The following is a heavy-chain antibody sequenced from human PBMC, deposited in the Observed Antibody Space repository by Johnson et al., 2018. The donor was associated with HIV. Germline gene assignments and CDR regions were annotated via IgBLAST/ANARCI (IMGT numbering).Heavy chain of an antibody. CDR1: GFTFSSYW. CDR2: IKQDGSEK. J-gene: IGHJ3*02. CDR3: AREYYGSGSDAFDI. D-gene: IGHD3-10*01. V-gene: IGHV3-7*01. Sequence: EVQLVESGGGLVQPGGSLRLSCAASGFTFSSYWMSWVRQAPGKGLEWVANIKQDGSEKYYVDSVKGRFTISRDNAKNSLYLQMNSLRAEDTAVYYCAREYYGSGSDAFDIWGQGTIVTVSS.